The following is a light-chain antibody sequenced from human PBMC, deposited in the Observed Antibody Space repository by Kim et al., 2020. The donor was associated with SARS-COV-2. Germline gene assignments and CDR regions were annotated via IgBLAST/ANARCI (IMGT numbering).Light chain of an antibody. J-gene: IGKJ5*01. CDR3: QQYGSATLT. V-gene: IGKV3-20*01. CDR1: ESVRSSN. Sequence: STGEKVSLACRGRESVRSSNVARNKRKPRQAPRLSIDAASSSATGYPDRFSGSEDGTDSTLTISRLEPEDCAVYYSQQYGSATLTFGQGTRREMK. CDR2: AAS.